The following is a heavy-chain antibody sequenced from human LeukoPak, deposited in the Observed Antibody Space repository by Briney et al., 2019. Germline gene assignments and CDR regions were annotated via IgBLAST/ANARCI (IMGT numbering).Heavy chain of an antibody. J-gene: IGHJ4*02. Sequence: GGSLRLSCAASGFTFSNAWMSWVRQAPGKGLEWVGRIKSKTDGGTTDYAAPVKGRFTISRDGSKNTLYLQMNSLKTEDTAVYYCTTAGGYYYDSSGYYWGTFDYWGQGTLVTVSS. CDR1: GFTFSNAW. V-gene: IGHV3-15*01. CDR3: TTAGGYYYDSSGYYWGTFDY. D-gene: IGHD3-22*01. CDR2: IKSKTDGGTT.